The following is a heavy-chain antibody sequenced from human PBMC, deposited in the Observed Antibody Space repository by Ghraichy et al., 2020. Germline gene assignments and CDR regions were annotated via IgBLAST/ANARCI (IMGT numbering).Heavy chain of an antibody. D-gene: IGHD3-10*01. CDR1: GGSISSSNW. J-gene: IGHJ4*02. V-gene: IGHV4-4*02. CDR2: IYHSGST. Sequence: SETLSLTCAVSGGSISSSNWWSWVRQPPGKGLEWIGEIYHSGSTNYNPSLKSRVTISVDKSKNQFSLKLSSVTAADTAVYYCASLSRGITMVQGASPDYWGQGTLVTVSS. CDR3: ASLSRGITMVQGASPDY.